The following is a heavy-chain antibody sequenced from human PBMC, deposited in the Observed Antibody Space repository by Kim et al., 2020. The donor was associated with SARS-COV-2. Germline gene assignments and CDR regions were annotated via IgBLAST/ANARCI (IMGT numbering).Heavy chain of an antibody. Sequence: GGSLRLSCAASGFSLRTYGMHWVRQAPGKGLEWVAVLSSDGNNEYYGDYVTGRFTISRYISKNTLYLQMDSLRTEDTAMYYCAKGMQEYIDYFDPWGQGT. CDR3: AKGMQEYIDYFDP. V-gene: IGHV3-30*18. J-gene: IGHJ4*02. CDR1: GFSLRTYG. D-gene: IGHD5-18*01. CDR2: LSSDGNNE.